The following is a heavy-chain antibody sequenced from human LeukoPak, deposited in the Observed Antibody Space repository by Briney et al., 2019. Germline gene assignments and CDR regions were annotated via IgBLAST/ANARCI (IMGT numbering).Heavy chain of an antibody. CDR2: ISAYNGNT. V-gene: IGHV1-18*01. J-gene: IGHJ4*02. D-gene: IGHD4-23*01. Sequence: ASVKVSCKASGYTFTSYGISWVRQAPGQGPEWMGCISAYNGNTNYAQKLQGRVTMTTDTSTSTAYMELRSLRSDDTAVYYCARVWNYGRNSKHFDYWGQGTLVTVSS. CDR3: ARVWNYGRNSKHFDY. CDR1: GYTFTSYG.